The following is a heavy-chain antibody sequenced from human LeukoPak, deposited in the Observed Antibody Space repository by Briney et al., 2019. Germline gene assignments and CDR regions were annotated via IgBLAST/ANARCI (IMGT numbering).Heavy chain of an antibody. J-gene: IGHJ4*02. Sequence: ASVTVSCKASGYTFTGYYMHRVRQAPGQGLEWMGWINPNSGGTNYAQKFQGRVTMTRDTSISTAYMELSRLRSDDTAVYYCARDGGGLNDIHADYWGQGTLVTVSS. CDR2: INPNSGGT. CDR1: GYTFTGYY. CDR3: ARDGGGLNDIHADY. D-gene: IGHD3-9*01. V-gene: IGHV1-2*02.